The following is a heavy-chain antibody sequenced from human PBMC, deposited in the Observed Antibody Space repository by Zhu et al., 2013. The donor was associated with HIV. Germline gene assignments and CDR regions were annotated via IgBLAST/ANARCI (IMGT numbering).Heavy chain of an antibody. CDR3: ARVGISGSYGMDV. CDR1: GGSVSSGNYY. Sequence: QVQLQESGPGLVKPSETLSLNCTVSGGSVSSGNYYWSWIRQPPGKGLEWIGFIYYTGSTNYNPSLKSRVTISVDTSKNQFSLKLSSVTAADTAVYYCARVGISGSYGMDVWGQGATVTVS. J-gene: IGHJ6*02. V-gene: IGHV4-61*01. D-gene: IGHD3-3*01. CDR2: IYYTGST.